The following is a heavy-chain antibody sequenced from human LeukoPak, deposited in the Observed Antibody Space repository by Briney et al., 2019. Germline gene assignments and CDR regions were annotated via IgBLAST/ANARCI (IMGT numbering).Heavy chain of an antibody. CDR3: ARARQGYCSSASCYSFDI. V-gene: IGHV3-48*01. CDR1: GFTFSSYS. CDR2: ISSGSSTI. J-gene: IGHJ3*02. Sequence: GGSLRLSCAASGFTFSSYSMSWVRQAPGKGLEWVSYISSGSSTIYYADSVKGRFTISRDNAKNSLYLQMSSLRADDTAVYYCARARQGYCSSASCYSFDIWGQGTMPTVSS. D-gene: IGHD2-2*01.